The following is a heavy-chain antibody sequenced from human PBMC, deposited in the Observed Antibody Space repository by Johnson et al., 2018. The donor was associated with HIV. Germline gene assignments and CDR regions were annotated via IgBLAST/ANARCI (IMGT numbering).Heavy chain of an antibody. CDR3: ARGELLYKTAFDI. Sequence: QVQLVESGGGVVQPGRSLRLSCAASGFTFSSYAIHWVRQAPGKGLEWVAVISYDGSNKYYADSVKGRFTISRDNSKNTLYLQMNSLRAEDTAVYYCARGELLYKTAFDIWGQGTMVTVSS. J-gene: IGHJ3*02. CDR1: GFTFSSYA. D-gene: IGHD3-10*01. CDR2: ISYDGSNK. V-gene: IGHV3-30*04.